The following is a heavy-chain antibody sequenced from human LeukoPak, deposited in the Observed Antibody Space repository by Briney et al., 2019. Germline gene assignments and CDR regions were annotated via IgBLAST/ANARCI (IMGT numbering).Heavy chain of an antibody. D-gene: IGHD3-22*01. CDR2: IYHSGSI. J-gene: IGHJ4*02. CDR1: GGSISSAGYS. V-gene: IGHV4-30-2*01. Sequence: SQTLSLTCAVSGGSISSAGYSWSWIRQPPGKGLQWIGYIYHSGSILYNPSLKSRVTISLDKSKNQFSLQLSSVTAADTAVYYCARVPYYYDGIDYWGQGTLVTVSS. CDR3: ARVPYYYDGIDY.